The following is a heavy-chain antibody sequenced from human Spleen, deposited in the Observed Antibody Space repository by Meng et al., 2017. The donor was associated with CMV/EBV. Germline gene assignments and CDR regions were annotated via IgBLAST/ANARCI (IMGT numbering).Heavy chain of an antibody. V-gene: IGHV4-59*10. CDR3: AGSRPGGGACDY. CDR2: IQVIGHT. D-gene: IGHD3-16*01. Sequence: QAQLQQWGAGLLKPSETLSLTCAVYGASIKNYNWNWVRQPAGQGLEWIGLIQVIGHTVYNPSLKSRVTVSLDASKSQFSLTLNSVTAADTATYYCAGSRPGGGACDYWGQGILVTV. J-gene: IGHJ4*02. CDR1: GASIKNYN.